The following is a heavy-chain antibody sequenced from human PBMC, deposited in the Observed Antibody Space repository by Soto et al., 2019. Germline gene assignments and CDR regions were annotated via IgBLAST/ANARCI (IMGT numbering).Heavy chain of an antibody. CDR1: GFTFSSNW. D-gene: IGHD6-13*01. Sequence: PGGYLRLSCAASGFTFSSNWMHWVRQAPGKGLVWVSRINSDGSITSYADSVKGQFTISRDNAKNTLYLQMNSLRAEDTAVYYCARGSSSWYVSFDHWGQGTLSTV. CDR3: ARGSSSWYVSFDH. V-gene: IGHV3-74*01. J-gene: IGHJ4*02. CDR2: INSDGSIT.